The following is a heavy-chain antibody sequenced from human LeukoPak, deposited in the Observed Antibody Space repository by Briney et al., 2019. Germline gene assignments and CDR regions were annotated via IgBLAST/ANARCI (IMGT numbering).Heavy chain of an antibody. D-gene: IGHD6-19*01. CDR1: GGSISSSSYY. V-gene: IGHV4-39*01. CDR2: IYYSGST. CDR3: ASKGGYSSGWYPFGALNWFDP. J-gene: IGHJ5*02. Sequence: PSETLSLTCAVSGGSISSSSYYWGWIRQPPGKGLEWIGSIYYSGSTYYNPSLKSRVTISVDTSKNQFSLKLSSVTAADTAVYYCASKGGYSSGWYPFGALNWFDPWGQGTLVTVSS.